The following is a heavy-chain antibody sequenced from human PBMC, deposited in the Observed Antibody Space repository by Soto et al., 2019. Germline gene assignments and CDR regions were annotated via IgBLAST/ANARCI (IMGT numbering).Heavy chain of an antibody. CDR1: GGSISSSDFY. J-gene: IGHJ6*02. D-gene: IGHD3-3*01. Sequence: AETLASTFTVSGGSISSSDFYWAWIRQPPVKVPEWIGNIFHRGSTYYNPSLKSRATISVYTSRNQFSLRLSSVTTADTAMCYCATIAIFGGGKYYGVDVWGHGTTVTVSS. V-gene: IGHV4-39*01. CDR3: ATIAIFGGGKYYGVDV. CDR2: IFHRGST.